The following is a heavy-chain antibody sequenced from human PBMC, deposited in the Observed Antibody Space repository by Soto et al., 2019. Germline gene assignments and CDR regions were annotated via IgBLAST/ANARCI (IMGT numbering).Heavy chain of an antibody. CDR1: GVSFNNNG. CDR2: VSPTFRTS. CDR3: ARVLYYGSGSYSPYGMDV. V-gene: IGHV1-69*01. Sequence: QVQLVQSGAEVKKPGSSVKVSCKTSGVSFNNNGIGWVRQAPGHGLEWMGGVSPTFRTSNYARKFQGRISITADASKGKVNMELSSLTSEDTAQYYCARVLYYGSGSYSPYGMDVWGQGTTVTVSS. J-gene: IGHJ6*02. D-gene: IGHD3-10*01.